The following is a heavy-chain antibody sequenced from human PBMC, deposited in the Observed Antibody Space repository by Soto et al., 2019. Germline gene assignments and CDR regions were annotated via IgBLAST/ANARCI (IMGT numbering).Heavy chain of an antibody. Sequence: QVQLVESGGGVVQPGRSLRLSCAASGFTFSSYGMHWVRQAPGKGLEWVAVIWYDGSNKYYADSVKGRFTISRDNSKNTLYLQMNSLRAEDTAVYYCARDPSRRDRSGYIDYWGQGTLVTVSS. CDR1: GFTFSSYG. V-gene: IGHV3-33*01. D-gene: IGHD3-22*01. CDR2: IWYDGSNK. J-gene: IGHJ4*02. CDR3: ARDPSRRDRSGYIDY.